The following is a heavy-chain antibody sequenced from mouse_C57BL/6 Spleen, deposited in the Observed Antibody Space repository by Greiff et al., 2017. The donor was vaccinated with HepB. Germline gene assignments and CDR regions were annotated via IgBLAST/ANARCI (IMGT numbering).Heavy chain of an antibody. J-gene: IGHJ2*01. CDR1: GYTFTSYW. D-gene: IGHD3-2*02. CDR3: ARSGQLRLREDY. CDR2: IYPGSGST. V-gene: IGHV1-55*01. Sequence: VQLQQPGAELVKPGASVKMSCKASGYTFTSYWITWVKQRPGQGLEWIGDIYPGSGSTNYNEKFKSKATLTVDTSSSTAYMQLSSLTSEDSAVYYCARSGQLRLREDYWGQGTTLTVSS.